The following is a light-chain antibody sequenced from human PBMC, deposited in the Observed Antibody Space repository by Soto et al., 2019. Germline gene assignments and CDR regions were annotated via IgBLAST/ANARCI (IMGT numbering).Light chain of an antibody. CDR1: QSVSNNY. V-gene: IGKV3-20*01. J-gene: IGKJ1*01. Sequence: EILFTQSPGTLSLSPGERATLSCRASQSVSNNYLAWYQQKPGQAPRLLVYGASTRATGIPARFSGSGSGTDFSLTISRLEPEDFALYYCQQYGSSRTFGQGTKVDIK. CDR3: QQYGSSRT. CDR2: GAS.